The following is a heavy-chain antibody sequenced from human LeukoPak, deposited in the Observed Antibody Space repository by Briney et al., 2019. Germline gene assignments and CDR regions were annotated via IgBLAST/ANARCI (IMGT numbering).Heavy chain of an antibody. CDR2: IKQDGSTK. Sequence: GGSLRLSCAASGFTFTNSWMSWVREAPGKGLEWVANIKQDGSTKHYADSLKGRFTISRDNPKNSLYLQMNNLRADDTAVYYCTRDSEGTLDYWGQGILVTVA. D-gene: IGHD1-26*01. CDR1: GFTFTNSW. J-gene: IGHJ4*02. V-gene: IGHV3-7*01. CDR3: TRDSEGTLDY.